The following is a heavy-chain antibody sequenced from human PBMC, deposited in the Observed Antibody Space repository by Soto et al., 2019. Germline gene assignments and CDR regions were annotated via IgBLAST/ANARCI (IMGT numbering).Heavy chain of an antibody. CDR1: GYTFTSYA. CDR3: ARDRDGDYEFDY. Sequence: GASVKVSCKASGYTFTSYAMHWVRQAPGQRLEWMGWINAGNGNTKYSQKFQGRVTITRDTSASTAYMELSSLRSEDTAVYYCARDRDGDYEFDYWGQGTLVTVSS. V-gene: IGHV1-3*01. CDR2: INAGNGNT. D-gene: IGHD4-17*01. J-gene: IGHJ4*02.